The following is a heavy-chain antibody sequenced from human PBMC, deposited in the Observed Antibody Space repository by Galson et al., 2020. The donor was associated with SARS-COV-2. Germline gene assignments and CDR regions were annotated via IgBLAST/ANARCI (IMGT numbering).Heavy chain of an antibody. CDR1: GFTFSNAW. V-gene: IGHV3-15*01. CDR2: IKSKTDGGTT. Sequence: TGGSLRLSCAASGFTFSNAWMSWVRQAPGKGLECVGRIKSKTDGGTTDYAAPVKGRFTISRDDSKNTLYLQMNSLKTEDTAVYYCTTDGLWFGELLNYYYYYGMDVWGQGTTVTVSS. J-gene: IGHJ6*02. CDR3: TTDGLWFGELLNYYYYYGMDV. D-gene: IGHD3-10*01.